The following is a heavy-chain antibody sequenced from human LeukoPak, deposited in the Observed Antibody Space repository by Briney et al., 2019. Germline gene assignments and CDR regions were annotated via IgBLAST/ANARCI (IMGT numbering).Heavy chain of an antibody. J-gene: IGHJ4*02. CDR2: ISYDGSNK. D-gene: IGHD6-19*01. V-gene: IGHV3-30*03. CDR3: ATSGWNFDY. CDR1: GFTSSSYG. Sequence: GGSLRLSCAASGFTSSSYGMHWVRQAPGKGLEWVAVISYDGSNKYYADSVKGRFTISRDNSKNSLYLQMNSLRAEDTAVYYCATSGWNFDYWGQGTLVTVSS.